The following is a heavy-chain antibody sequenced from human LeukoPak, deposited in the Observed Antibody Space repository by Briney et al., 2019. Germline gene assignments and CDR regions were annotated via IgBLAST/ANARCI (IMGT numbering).Heavy chain of an antibody. J-gene: IGHJ4*02. CDR2: INHSGST. D-gene: IGHD3-10*01. Sequence: PSETLSLTCAVYGGSFSGYYWSWIRQPPGKGLEWIGEINHSGSTNYNPSLKSRVTVSVDTSKNQFSLKLSSVTAADTAVYYCASQSPYYYGSGSFDYWGQGTLVTVSS. V-gene: IGHV4-34*01. CDR1: GGSFSGYY. CDR3: ASQSPYYYGSGSFDY.